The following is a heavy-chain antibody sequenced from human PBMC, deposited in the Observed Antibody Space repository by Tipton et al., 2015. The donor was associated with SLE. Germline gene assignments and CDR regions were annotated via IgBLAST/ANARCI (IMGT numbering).Heavy chain of an antibody. CDR2: IFYTGST. J-gene: IGHJ4*02. CDR3: ARRHYSGPFDS. D-gene: IGHD5-12*01. CDR1: GGSISSSSYY. Sequence: LRLSCTVSGGSISSSSYYWGWIRQPPGKGLEWIGYIFYTGSTYYNPSLKSRVSFSIDTSKHQFSLKLNSVTAADTAVYYCARRHYSGPFDSWGQGTLVTVSS. V-gene: IGHV4-39*07.